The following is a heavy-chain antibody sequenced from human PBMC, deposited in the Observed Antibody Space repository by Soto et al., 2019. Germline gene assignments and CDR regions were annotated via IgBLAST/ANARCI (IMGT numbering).Heavy chain of an antibody. D-gene: IGHD3-22*01. CDR3: ARGPSSDYAYYFDN. Sequence: SETLSLTCSVSGDSISSSIYYWCLLRPPPGERLGWVGYIFYTGSHYKHPSLKSRVTILDDSTNNLFSMNLSFVTATDTAVYYCARGPSSDYAYYFDNWGQGILVTVSS. CDR1: GDSISSSIYY. CDR2: IFYTGSH. J-gene: IGHJ4*02. V-gene: IGHV4-39*01.